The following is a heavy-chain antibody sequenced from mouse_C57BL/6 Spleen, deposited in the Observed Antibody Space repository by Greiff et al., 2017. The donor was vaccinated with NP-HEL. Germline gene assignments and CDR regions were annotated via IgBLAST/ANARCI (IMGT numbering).Heavy chain of an antibody. V-gene: IGHV5-9*01. CDR2: ISGGGGNT. J-gene: IGHJ4*01. D-gene: IGHD1-1*01. CDR1: GFTFSSYT. CDR3: ASGSSSDY. Sequence: DVQLVESGGGLVKPGGSLKLSCAASGFTFSSYTMSWVRQTPEKRLEWVATISGGGGNTYYPDSVKGRFTISRDNAKNTLYLQMSSLRSEDTALYYCASGSSSDYWGQGTSVTVSS.